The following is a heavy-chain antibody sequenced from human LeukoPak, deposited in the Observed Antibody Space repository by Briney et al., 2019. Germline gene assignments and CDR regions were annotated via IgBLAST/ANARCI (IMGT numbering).Heavy chain of an antibody. J-gene: IGHJ4*02. Sequence: ASVKVSCKVSGYTLTELSMHWVRQAPGKGLDWMGGFDPEDGETIYAQKFQGRVTMTEATSTDTAYMELSSLRSEDTAVYYCAREIGPIQLHLWGSAFDSWGQGTLVTASP. CDR2: FDPEDGET. CDR3: AREIGPIQLHLWGSAFDS. CDR1: GYTLTELS. V-gene: IGHV1-24*01. D-gene: IGHD5-18*01.